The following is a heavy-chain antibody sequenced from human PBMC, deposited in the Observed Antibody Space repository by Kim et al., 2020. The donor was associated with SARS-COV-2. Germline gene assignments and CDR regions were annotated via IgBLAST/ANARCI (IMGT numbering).Heavy chain of an antibody. CDR2: ISGSGGST. Sequence: GGSLRLSCAASGFTFSSYAMSWVRQAPGKGLEWVSAISGSGGSTYYADSVKGRFTISRDNSKNTLYLQMNSLRAEDTAVYYCAKPSRYYDSSGYYGFDYWGQGTLVTVSS. CDR1: GFTFSSYA. V-gene: IGHV3-23*01. J-gene: IGHJ4*02. D-gene: IGHD3-22*01. CDR3: AKPSRYYDSSGYYGFDY.